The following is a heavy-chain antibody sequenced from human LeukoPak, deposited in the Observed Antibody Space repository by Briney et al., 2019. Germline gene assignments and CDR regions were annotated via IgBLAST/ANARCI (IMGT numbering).Heavy chain of an antibody. CDR3: AKDLGSWSQGWFDP. CDR2: ISWNSGSI. CDR1: GFTFDDYA. Sequence: GGSLRLSCAASGFTFDDYAMHWVRQAPGKGLEWVSGISWNSGSIGYADSVKGRFTISRDNAKNSLYLQMNSLRAEDTALYYCAKDLGSWSQGWFDPWGQGTLVTVSS. D-gene: IGHD6-13*01. J-gene: IGHJ5*02. V-gene: IGHV3-9*01.